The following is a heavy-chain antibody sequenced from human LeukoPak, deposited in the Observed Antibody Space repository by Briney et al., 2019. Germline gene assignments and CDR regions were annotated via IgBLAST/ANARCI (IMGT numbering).Heavy chain of an antibody. CDR3: ARYYGSGSYPFDY. J-gene: IGHJ4*02. D-gene: IGHD3-10*01. V-gene: IGHV4-30-4*01. CDR2: IYYSGST. CDR1: GGSISSGAYY. Sequence: SETLSLTCTVSGGSISSGAYYWSWIRQPPGRGLEWIGYIYYSGSTYYNPSLKSRVTISVDTSKNQFSLKLSSVTAADTAVYYCARYYGSGSYPFDYWGQGTLVTVSS.